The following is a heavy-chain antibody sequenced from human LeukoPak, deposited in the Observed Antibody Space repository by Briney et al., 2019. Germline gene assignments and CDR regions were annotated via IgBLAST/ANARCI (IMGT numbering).Heavy chain of an antibody. CDR1: GGSISTYY. D-gene: IGHD3-3*01. CDR2: IYYTGTT. V-gene: IGHV4-59*01. CDR3: ARSRLFESLHDAFDI. J-gene: IGHJ3*02. Sequence: SETLSLTCTVSGGSISTYYWNWIWQPPGKGLEWIGFIYYTGTTNYNPSLKSRVTISVDTSNNQFSLKLSSVTAADTAVYYCARSRLFESLHDAFDIWGQGAMVTVSS.